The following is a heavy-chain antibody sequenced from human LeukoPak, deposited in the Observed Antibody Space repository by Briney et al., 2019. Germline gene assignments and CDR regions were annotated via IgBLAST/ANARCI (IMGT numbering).Heavy chain of an antibody. CDR2: MNPNSGNT. J-gene: IGHJ6*03. Sequence: ASVKVSCKASGYTFTSYDINWVRQATGQGLEWMGWMNPNSGNTGYAQKFQGRVTITRNTSISTAYMELSSLRSEDTAVYYCARYGRVDYYHYMDVWGKGTTVTVSS. D-gene: IGHD2-15*01. CDR3: ARYGRVDYYHYMDV. CDR1: GYTFTSYD. V-gene: IGHV1-8*03.